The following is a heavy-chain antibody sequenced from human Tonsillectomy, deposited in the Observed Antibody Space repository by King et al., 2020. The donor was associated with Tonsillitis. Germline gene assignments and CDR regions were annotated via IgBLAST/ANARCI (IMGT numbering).Heavy chain of an antibody. Sequence: HVQLQESGPGLVKPSETLSLTCTVSGGSISSYYWSWIRQPPGKGLEWIGYIYYSGSTNYNPSLKSRVTISVDTSKNQFSLKLSSVTAADTAVYYCARGMVAATPLAGWYFDLWGRGTLVTVSS. CDR1: GGSISSYY. CDR3: ARGMVAATPLAGWYFDL. CDR2: IYYSGST. V-gene: IGHV4-59*01. D-gene: IGHD2-15*01. J-gene: IGHJ2*01.